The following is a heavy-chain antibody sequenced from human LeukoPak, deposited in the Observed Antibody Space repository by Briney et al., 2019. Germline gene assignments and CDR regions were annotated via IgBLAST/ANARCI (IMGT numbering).Heavy chain of an antibody. CDR3: ARDRRSSSGGGPDYYYYGMDV. V-gene: IGHV1-18*01. Sequence: ASVKVSCKASGYTFTSYGISWVRQAPGQGLEWMGWISAYNGNTNYAQKLQGRVTMTTDTSTSTAYMELRSLRSDDTAVYYCARDRRSSSGGGPDYYYYGMDVWGQGTTVTVSS. CDR2: ISAYNGNT. J-gene: IGHJ6*02. D-gene: IGHD6-13*01. CDR1: GYTFTSYG.